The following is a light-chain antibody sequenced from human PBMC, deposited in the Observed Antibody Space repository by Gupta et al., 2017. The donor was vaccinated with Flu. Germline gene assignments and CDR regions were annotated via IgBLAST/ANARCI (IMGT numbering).Light chain of an antibody. V-gene: IGKV3-15*01. J-gene: IGKJ4*01. Sequence: VMTQSLATLSVSPGQRATLSCRASQSVASNLVWYQQRPGQAPRLLIYGASIRATGIPARFSGRGSGTEFTLTISSLQSEDFAIYYCQQNKNGPLTFGGGTKVEIK. CDR2: GAS. CDR1: QSVASN. CDR3: QQNKNGPLT.